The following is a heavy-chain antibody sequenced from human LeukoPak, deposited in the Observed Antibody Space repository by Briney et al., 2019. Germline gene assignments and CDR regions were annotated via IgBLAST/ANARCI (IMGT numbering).Heavy chain of an antibody. V-gene: IGHV3-48*01. J-gene: IGHJ3*02. Sequence: GGSLRLSCAASGFTFSSYSMNWVRQAPGKGLEWVSYISSSSSTIYYADSVKGRFTISRDNAKNSLYLQMNSLRAEDTAVYYCAKGRERFLEWLFGAFDIWGQGTMVTVSS. CDR2: ISSSSSTI. D-gene: IGHD3-3*01. CDR1: GFTFSSYS. CDR3: AKGRERFLEWLFGAFDI.